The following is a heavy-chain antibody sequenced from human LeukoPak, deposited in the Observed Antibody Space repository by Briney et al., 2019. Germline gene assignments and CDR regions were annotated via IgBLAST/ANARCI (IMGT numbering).Heavy chain of an antibody. V-gene: IGHV1-3*01. D-gene: IGHD4-11*01. CDR3: ASPLYDYSNYYGMDV. Sequence: ASVKVSCKASGYTFTSYAMHWVRQAPGQRLEWMGWVNAGNGNTKYSQKFQGRVTITRDTSASTAYMELSSLRSEDTAVHYCASPLYDYSNYYGMDVWGQGATVTVSS. CDR1: GYTFTSYA. J-gene: IGHJ6*02. CDR2: VNAGNGNT.